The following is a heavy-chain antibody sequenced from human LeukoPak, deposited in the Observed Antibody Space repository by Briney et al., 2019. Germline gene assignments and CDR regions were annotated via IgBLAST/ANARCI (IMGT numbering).Heavy chain of an antibody. J-gene: IGHJ6*03. D-gene: IGHD6-13*01. CDR1: GFTFSSYW. V-gene: IGHV3-7*01. CDR2: IKQDGSEK. CDR3: ARVCSSWYYYYYYYMDV. Sequence: GSLRLSCAASGFTFSSYWMSWVRQAPGKGLEWVANIKQDGSEKYYVDSVKGRFTISRDNAKNSLYLQMNSLRAEDTAVYYCARVCSSWYYYYYYYMDVWGKGTTVTVSS.